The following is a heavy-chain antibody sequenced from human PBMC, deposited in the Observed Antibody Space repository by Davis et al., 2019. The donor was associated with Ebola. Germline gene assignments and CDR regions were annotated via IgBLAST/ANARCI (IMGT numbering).Heavy chain of an antibody. CDR2: VSHIGDST. J-gene: IGHJ4*02. V-gene: IGHV3-23*01. Sequence: GESLKISCATSGFTFNASAMSWVRQAPGKGLEWVSTVSHIGDSTYYANSVKGRCTISRDNSENTLHLQMNSLRSEDTAVYYCARDAGWRMTLIRGVRPSDYWGQGTLVTVSS. D-gene: IGHD3-10*01. CDR1: GFTFNASA. CDR3: ARDAGWRMTLIRGVRPSDY.